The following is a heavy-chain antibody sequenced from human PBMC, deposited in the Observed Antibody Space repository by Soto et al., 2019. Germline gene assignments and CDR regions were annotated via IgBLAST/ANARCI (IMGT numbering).Heavy chain of an antibody. CDR2: IYTGDSDT. CDR1: GYSFTDYW. J-gene: IGHJ6*01. Sequence: GESLKISWQTSGYSFTDYWIGWVRQMPGKGLEWMGLIYTGDSDTRNNPSFQGQVTFSADTSLSAAFLHWSSLKTSDTAMYFCAKLGETPADHFDVWVPGTMVTVSS. CDR3: AKLGETPADHFDV. D-gene: IGHD3-3*02. V-gene: IGHV5-51*01.